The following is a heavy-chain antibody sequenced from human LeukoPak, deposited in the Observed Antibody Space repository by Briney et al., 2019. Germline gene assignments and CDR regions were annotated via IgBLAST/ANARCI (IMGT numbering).Heavy chain of an antibody. CDR1: GFTFSTYN. V-gene: IGHV3-21*01. D-gene: IGHD3-10*01. J-gene: IGHJ4*02. Sequence: GGSLRLSCAASGFTFSTYNMNWVRQAPGKGLEWVSSISSSSSYIYSADSVKGRFTISRDNAKNSLYLQINSLRAEDTAVYYCARGLNGVYWQDFDYWRQGSLATVSS. CDR3: ARGLNGVYWQDFDY. CDR2: ISSSSSYI.